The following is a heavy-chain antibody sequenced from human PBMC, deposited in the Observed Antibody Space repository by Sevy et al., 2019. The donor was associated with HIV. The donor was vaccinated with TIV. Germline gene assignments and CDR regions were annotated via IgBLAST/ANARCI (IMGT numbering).Heavy chain of an antibody. J-gene: IGHJ4*02. CDR2: IGSTGPTI. V-gene: IGHV3-48*01. Sequence: GGSLRLSCVASGFTFSRYSMNWVRQAPGKGLEWVSNIGSTGPTIYYADSVKGRFTISRDNAKNSLYMQMNSLRAEDTAGYYCARPGSGWFEFDSWGQGTLVTVSS. D-gene: IGHD6-19*01. CDR1: GFTFSRYS. CDR3: ARPGSGWFEFDS.